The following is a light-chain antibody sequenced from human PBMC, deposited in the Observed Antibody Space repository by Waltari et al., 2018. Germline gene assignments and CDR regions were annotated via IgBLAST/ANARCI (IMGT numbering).Light chain of an antibody. CDR2: KAS. Sequence: DIQMTQSPSTLSGSVGGRGHITCRASQSISSWLAWYQQKPGKAPKLLIYKASSLQSGVPSRFSGSGSGTEFTLTISSLQPDDFATYYCQQYNSYPWTFGQGTKVEIK. CDR3: QQYNSYPWT. V-gene: IGKV1-5*03. J-gene: IGKJ1*01. CDR1: QSISSW.